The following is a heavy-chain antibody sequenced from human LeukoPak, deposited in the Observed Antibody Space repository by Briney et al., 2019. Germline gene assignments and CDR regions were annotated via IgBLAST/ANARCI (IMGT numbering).Heavy chain of an antibody. CDR2: ISPYNGNT. Sequence: ASVKVSCKASGYTFTSYGISWVRQAPGQGLEWMGWISPYNGNTNYAQKLQGRVTMTTDTSTSTAYMELRSLRSDDTAVYYCASRRGFYYYAAASYPFDYWGQGTLVTVSS. CDR1: GYTFTSYG. D-gene: IGHD3-10*01. J-gene: IGHJ4*02. V-gene: IGHV1-18*01. CDR3: ASRRGFYYYAAASYPFDY.